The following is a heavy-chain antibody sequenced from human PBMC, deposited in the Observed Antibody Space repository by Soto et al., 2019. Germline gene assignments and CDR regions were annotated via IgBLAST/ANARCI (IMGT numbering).Heavy chain of an antibody. V-gene: IGHV4-34*01. D-gene: IGHD5-12*01. CDR1: GGSFSGYY. J-gene: IGHJ4*02. CDR3: ARVRGGYASFDY. CDR2: INHSGST. Sequence: QVQLQQWGAGLLKPSETLSLTCAVYGGSFSGYYWSWIRQPPGKGLEWIGEINHSGSTNYNPSPKSRVTISVDTSKDQFTLKLSSVTAADTAVYYYARVRGGYASFDYWGQGTLVTVSS.